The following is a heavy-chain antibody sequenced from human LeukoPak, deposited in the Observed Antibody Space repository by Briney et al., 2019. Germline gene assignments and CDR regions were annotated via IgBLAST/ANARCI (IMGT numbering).Heavy chain of an antibody. J-gene: IGHJ4*02. V-gene: IGHV3-30*04. CDR3: ARDLSPVVRASPMGY. D-gene: IGHD3-10*01. CDR1: GFAFSGYA. Sequence: GRSLRLSCAASGFAFSGYAMYWVRQAPGKGLEWVALITYDGYYKYYSDSVKGRFTISSDTSKNTLSLQMNSLRAEDTAVYYCARDLSPVVRASPMGYWGQGTLVTVSS. CDR2: ITYDGYYK.